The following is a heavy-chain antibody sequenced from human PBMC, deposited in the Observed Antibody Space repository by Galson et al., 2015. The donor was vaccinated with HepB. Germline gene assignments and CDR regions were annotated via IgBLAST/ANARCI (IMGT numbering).Heavy chain of an antibody. D-gene: IGHD3-10*01. CDR2: FDPEDDET. CDR3: ATSDTTANYYSSYCFDY. Sequence: SCKVSGNTLTESTMHWVRQAPGKGLEWMGGFDPEDDETIYAQKFQGRVTMTEDTATATAYMELSSLTSEDTAVYYCATSDTTANYYSSYCFDYWGQGTLVTISS. J-gene: IGHJ4*02. CDR1: GNTLTEST. V-gene: IGHV1-24*01.